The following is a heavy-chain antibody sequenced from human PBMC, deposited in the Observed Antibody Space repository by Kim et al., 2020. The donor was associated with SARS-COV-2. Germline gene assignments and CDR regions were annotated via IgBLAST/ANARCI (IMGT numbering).Heavy chain of an antibody. J-gene: IGHJ4*02. CDR1: GFTFNNAW. D-gene: IGHD4-17*01. V-gene: IGHV3-15*01. CDR3: STSGGDYVHFYFDY. Sequence: GGSLRLSCATSGFTFNNAWMNWVRQTPGNGLEWVGRITGKIDGGTTDYAAPVKGRFTISRDDSKNTVYLQMNSLKTEDTAVYYCSTSGGDYVHFYFDYWGQGTLVTVSS. CDR2: ITGKIDGGTT.